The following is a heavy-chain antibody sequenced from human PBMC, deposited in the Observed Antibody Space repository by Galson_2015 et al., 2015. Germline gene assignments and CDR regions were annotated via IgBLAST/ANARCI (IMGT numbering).Heavy chain of an antibody. D-gene: IGHD6-19*01. CDR1: GLTFSSYG. CDR2: IWYDGSNK. V-gene: IGHV3-33*01. CDR3: ARQMTSGWLFDY. Sequence: SLRLSCAASGLTFSSYGMHWVRQAPGKGLEWVAVIWYDGSNKYYADSVKGRFTISRDNSKNTLYLQMNSLRAEDTAVYYCARQMTSGWLFDYWGQGTLVTVSS. J-gene: IGHJ4*02.